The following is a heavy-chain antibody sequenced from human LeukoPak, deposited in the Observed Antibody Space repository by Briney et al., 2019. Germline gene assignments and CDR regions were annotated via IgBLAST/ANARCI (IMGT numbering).Heavy chain of an antibody. J-gene: IGHJ4*02. Sequence: GGSLRLSCAASGFTFSSYWMSWVRQAPGEGLEWVANIKQDGSEKYYVDSVKGRFTISRDNAKNSLYLQMNSLRAEDTALYYCAKWSRDGNHFDYWGQGTLVTVSS. V-gene: IGHV3-7*03. CDR2: IKQDGSEK. CDR3: AKWSRDGNHFDY. CDR1: GFTFSSYW. D-gene: IGHD5-24*01.